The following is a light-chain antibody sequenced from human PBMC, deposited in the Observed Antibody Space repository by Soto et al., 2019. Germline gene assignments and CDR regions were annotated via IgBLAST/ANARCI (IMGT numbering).Light chain of an antibody. CDR1: SSNIGSNN. Sequence: QSVLTQPPSASGTPGQRVSISCSGSSSNIGSNNVNWYQQLPGTAPKLLIHSNNQRPSGVPDRFSGSKSGTSASLAISGLRSEDEAAYYCAAWDDSLNGLVFGGGTKLTVL. V-gene: IGLV1-44*01. CDR2: SNN. CDR3: AAWDDSLNGLV. J-gene: IGLJ3*02.